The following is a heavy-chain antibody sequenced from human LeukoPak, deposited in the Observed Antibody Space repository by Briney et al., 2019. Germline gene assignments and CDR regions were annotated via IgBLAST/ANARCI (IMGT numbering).Heavy chain of an antibody. J-gene: IGHJ5*02. D-gene: IGHD3-3*01. CDR1: GYYIRSGYL. CDR2: IYYSGTT. CDR3: ASANFSPFYDFWSGYNGFSKWFDP. Sequence: SETLSLTCAVSGYYIRSGYLWGWIRQPPRKGLEWLGSIYYSGTTYYNPSLQNRVTLSVETSKNHFSLKRSSVTAADTAVYYCASANFSPFYDFWSGYNGFSKWFDPWGQGTLVTVSS. V-gene: IGHV4-38-2*01.